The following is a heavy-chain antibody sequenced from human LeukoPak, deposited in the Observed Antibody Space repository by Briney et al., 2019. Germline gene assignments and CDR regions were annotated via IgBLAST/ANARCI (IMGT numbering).Heavy chain of an antibody. D-gene: IGHD2-21*01. J-gene: IGHJ4*02. CDR2: ISGSGGST. V-gene: IGHV3-23*01. CDR1: GFTFSNFG. CDR3: AKALHFCGGGSCYFDS. Sequence: HPGGSLRLSCAASGFTFSNFGMNWVRQAPGKGLEWVSVISGSGGSTFSADSVKGRFTISRDNSQNTLYLQMYGLRVEDTAVYFCAKALHFCGGGSCYFDSWGQGTLVSVSS.